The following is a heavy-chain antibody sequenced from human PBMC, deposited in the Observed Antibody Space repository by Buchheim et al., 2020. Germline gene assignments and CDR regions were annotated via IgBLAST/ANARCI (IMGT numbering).Heavy chain of an antibody. J-gene: IGHJ6*02. CDR2: IWYDGSNK. CDR3: AKDDWGPYYYYGMDV. Sequence: QVQLVESGGGVVQPGRSLRLSCAASGFTFSSYGMHWVRQAPGKGLEWVAVIWYDGSNKYYADSVKGRFTISRDNSKNTLYLKMNSLRAEDTAVYYCAKDDWGPYYYYGMDVWGQGTT. D-gene: IGHD3-16*01. V-gene: IGHV3-33*06. CDR1: GFTFSSYG.